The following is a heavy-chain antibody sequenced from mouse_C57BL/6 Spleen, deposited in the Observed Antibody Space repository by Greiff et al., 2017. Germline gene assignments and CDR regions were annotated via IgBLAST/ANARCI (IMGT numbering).Heavy chain of an antibody. CDR3: ARDQAWFAY. CDR2: IHPNSGST. J-gene: IGHJ3*01. CDR1: GYTFTSYW. V-gene: IGHV1-64*01. Sequence: QVQLQQSGAELVKPGASVKLSCKASGYTFTSYWMHWVKQRPGQGLEWIGMIHPNSGSTNYNEKFKSKATLTVDKSSSTAYMQLSCLTSEDSAVYYCARDQAWFAYWGQGTLVTVSA.